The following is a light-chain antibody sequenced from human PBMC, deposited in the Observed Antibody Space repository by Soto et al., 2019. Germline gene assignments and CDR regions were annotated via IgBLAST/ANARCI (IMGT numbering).Light chain of an antibody. J-gene: IGLJ1*01. V-gene: IGLV2-14*01. CDR3: TSYKSSSTLYV. CDR1: SSDVGGYNY. CDR2: DVS. Sequence: QSVLTQPASVSGSPGQSITISCTGTSSDVGGYNYVSWYQQHPGKAPKLMIYDVSNRPSGVSNRFSGSKSGNTASLTIFGPQAEDEADYYSTSYKSSSTLYVFGTGTKVPVL.